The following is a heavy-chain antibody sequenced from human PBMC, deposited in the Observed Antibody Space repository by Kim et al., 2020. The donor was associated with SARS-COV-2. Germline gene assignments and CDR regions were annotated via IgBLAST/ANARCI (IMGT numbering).Heavy chain of an antibody. CDR2: IHYSDSS. CDR3: ARPDHDSGSCCFYY. CDR1: GGSISSYY. J-gene: IGHJ4*02. Sequence: SETLSLTCTVSGGSISSYYCCWIWQPQAQALDLMGNIHYSDSSNNNHSLTLRVTISIALSKSQFYLTLSPVTAAATAAYYCARPDHDSGSCCFYYCGQG. V-gene: IGHV4-59*08. D-gene: IGHD3-10*01.